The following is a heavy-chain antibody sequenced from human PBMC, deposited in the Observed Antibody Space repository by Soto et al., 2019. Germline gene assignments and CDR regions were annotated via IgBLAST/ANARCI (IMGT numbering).Heavy chain of an antibody. CDR1: GYTFTSYG. CDR3: ARDQGGSYYY. D-gene: IGHD1-26*01. J-gene: IGHJ4*02. CDR2: ISAHNGNT. V-gene: IGHV1-18*01. Sequence: QVQLVQSGAEVKKPGASVNVSCKASGYTFTSYGISWVRQAPGQGLEWMGWISAHNGNTNYAQKLQGRVTMTTGTSTSTADMELASLRSDDTPVYYRARDQGGSYYYWGQGTLVTVSS.